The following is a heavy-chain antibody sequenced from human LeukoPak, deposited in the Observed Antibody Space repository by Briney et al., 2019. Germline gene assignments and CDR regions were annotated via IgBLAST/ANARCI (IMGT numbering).Heavy chain of an antibody. CDR1: GYSFTTYW. CDR2: IYPGDSDI. J-gene: IGHJ4*02. Sequence: GESLKISCKGSGYSFTTYWIAWVRQMPGKGLEWMGIIYPGDSDIRYSPSFQGQVTFSADKSISTAFLQWSSLKASDTAMYYCARSRMGATNFDYWGQETLVTVSS. D-gene: IGHD1-26*01. CDR3: ARSRMGATNFDY. V-gene: IGHV5-51*01.